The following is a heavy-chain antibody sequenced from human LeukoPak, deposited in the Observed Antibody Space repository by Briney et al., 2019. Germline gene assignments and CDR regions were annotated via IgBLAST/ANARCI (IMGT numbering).Heavy chain of an antibody. V-gene: IGHV3-7*01. CDR1: GFTFISYW. CDR2: IKEDGSEK. J-gene: IGHJ5*02. CDR3: ARGDPHADL. Sequence: PGGSLRLSCAASGFTFISYWMSWVRQAPGKGLEWVANIKEDGSEKYYVDSVRGRFTISRDNAKNSLYLQMNSLRVEDTGVYYCARGDPHADLWGQGTLVTVSS.